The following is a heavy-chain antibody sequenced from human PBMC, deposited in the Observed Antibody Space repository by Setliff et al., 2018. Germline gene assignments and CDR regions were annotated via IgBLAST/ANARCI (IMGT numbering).Heavy chain of an antibody. V-gene: IGHV4-34*01. CDR3: TVYNTGSSKDHY. D-gene: IGHD2-8*02. Sequence: NPSETLSLTCAVYGGSFSTYCWIWIRQPPGKGLEWIGEINHSGSTNYNPSLKSRVTISVDTSKNQFSLKLSSVTAADTALYYCTVYNTGSSKDHYWGQGTPVTV. CDR1: GGSFSTYC. J-gene: IGHJ4*02. CDR2: INHSGST.